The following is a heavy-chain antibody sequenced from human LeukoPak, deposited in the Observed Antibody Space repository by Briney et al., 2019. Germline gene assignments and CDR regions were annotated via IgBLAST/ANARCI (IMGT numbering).Heavy chain of an antibody. CDR3: ARRPEHRSFV. CDR1: GGSISASSYY. V-gene: IGHV4-39*01. Sequence: KPSETLSLTCSLSGGSISASSYYWGWIRQPPGKGLEWIGSIYYSGSPYSGSTYYNPSLKSRVTISVDTSKNEFSLKLSSVTAADTAVYYCARRPEHRSFVWGKGTTVTVSS. CDR2: IYYSGSPYSGST. D-gene: IGHD1/OR15-1a*01. J-gene: IGHJ6*04.